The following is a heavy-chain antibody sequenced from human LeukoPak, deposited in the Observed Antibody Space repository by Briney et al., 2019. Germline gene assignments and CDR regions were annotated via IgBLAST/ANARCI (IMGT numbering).Heavy chain of an antibody. CDR3: ARGRSESYRVFDI. Sequence: ASVKVSCKASGYTFTRYSLNWVRQAPGQGLEWMGWINTYTGDPTYAQGFTGRFVFSLDTSVSTAYLQISRLKAEDTAVYYCARGRSESYRVFDIWGQGTMVTVSS. J-gene: IGHJ3*02. CDR1: GYTFTRYS. D-gene: IGHD1-26*01. V-gene: IGHV7-4-1*02. CDR2: INTYTGDP.